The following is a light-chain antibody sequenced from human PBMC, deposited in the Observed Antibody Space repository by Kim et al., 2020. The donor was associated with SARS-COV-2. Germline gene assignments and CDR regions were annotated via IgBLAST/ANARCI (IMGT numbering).Light chain of an antibody. CDR3: AAWDDSLNGLV. J-gene: IGLJ2*01. V-gene: IGLV1-44*01. CDR2: YHN. Sequence: GLRVTISCSGSSSNIGMNTVNWYQQFPETAPKLLIYYHNQRPSGVPDRFSGSKSGTSSSLAISGLQSDDESDYYCAAWDDSLNGLVFGGGTQLTVL. CDR1: SSNIGMNT.